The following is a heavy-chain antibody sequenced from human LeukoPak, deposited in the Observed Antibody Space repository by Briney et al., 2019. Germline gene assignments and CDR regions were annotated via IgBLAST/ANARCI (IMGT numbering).Heavy chain of an antibody. V-gene: IGHV3-66*01. CDR3: ARGMTTVTNDAFDI. CDR1: GFTFNYFW. D-gene: IGHD4-17*01. CDR2: IYSGGST. Sequence: GGSLRLSCAASGFTFNYFWMSWVRQAPGKGLEWVSVIYSGGSTYYADSVKGRFTISRDNSKNTLYLQMNSLRAEDTAVYYCARGMTTVTNDAFDIWGQGTMVTVSS. J-gene: IGHJ3*02.